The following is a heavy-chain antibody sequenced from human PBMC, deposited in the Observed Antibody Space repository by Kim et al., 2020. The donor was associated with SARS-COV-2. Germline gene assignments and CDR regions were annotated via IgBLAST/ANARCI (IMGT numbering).Heavy chain of an antibody. CDR3: AAGSGEGVVYYYYGMDV. CDR1: GFTFSSYA. J-gene: IGHJ6*02. CDR2: ISYDGSNK. D-gene: IGHD3-3*01. V-gene: IGHV3-30*04. Sequence: GGSLRLSCAASGFTFSSYAMHWVRQAPGKGLEWVAVISYDGSNKYYADSVKGRFTISRDNSKNTLYLQMNSLRAEDTAVYYCAAGSGEGVVYYYYGMDVWGQGTTVTVSS.